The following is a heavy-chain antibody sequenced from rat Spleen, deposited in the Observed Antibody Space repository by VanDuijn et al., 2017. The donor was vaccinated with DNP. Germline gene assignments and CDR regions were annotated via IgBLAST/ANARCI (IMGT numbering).Heavy chain of an antibody. D-gene: IGHD1-3*01. CDR2: MWSDGDT. V-gene: IGHV2-32*01. Sequence: QVQLKESGPGLVQPSQTLSLTCTVSGFSLTNYHVHWVRQPPGKGLEWMGIMWSDGDTSYNSALRSRLSISKDTSKSQVFLKMNSLQTEDTATYFCASTLVNYDTYGYYAMDAWGQGTSVTVSS. J-gene: IGHJ4*01. CDR1: GFSLTNYH. CDR3: ASTLVNYDTYGYYAMDA.